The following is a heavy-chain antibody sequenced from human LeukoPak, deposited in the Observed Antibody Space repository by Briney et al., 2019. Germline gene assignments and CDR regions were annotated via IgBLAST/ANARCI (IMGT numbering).Heavy chain of an antibody. Sequence: GGSLSLSCAASGFTFHNYAMSWARQAPGKGLEWVSVVSGSGANAYYADFVKGRFTTSRDNSKNTLFLQMNSLRAGYTAIYYCAKQFGDYVGEAFDIWGQGTMVIVSS. CDR1: GFTFHNYA. D-gene: IGHD2-21*01. J-gene: IGHJ3*02. CDR2: VSGSGANA. CDR3: AKQFGDYVGEAFDI. V-gene: IGHV3-23*01.